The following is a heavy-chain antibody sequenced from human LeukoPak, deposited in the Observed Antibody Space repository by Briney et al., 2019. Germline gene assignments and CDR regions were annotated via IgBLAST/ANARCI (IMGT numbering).Heavy chain of an antibody. J-gene: IGHJ6*02. D-gene: IGHD3-22*01. CDR1: GGSISSGDYY. CDR2: IYYSGSS. CDR3: ARDYYDSSGYSNGMDV. Sequence: TPSETLSLTCTASGGSISSGDYYWSWIRQPPGKDLEWIGYIYYSGSSYYNPFLKGRLTISVDTSKNQFSLKLSSVTAADTAVYYCARDYYDSSGYSNGMDVWGQGTTVTVSS. V-gene: IGHV4-30-4*01.